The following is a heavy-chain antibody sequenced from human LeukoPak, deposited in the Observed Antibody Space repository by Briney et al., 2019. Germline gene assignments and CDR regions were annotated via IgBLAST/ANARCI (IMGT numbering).Heavy chain of an antibody. D-gene: IGHD3-22*01. Sequence: SVKVSCKASGGTFSSYAISWVRHAPGQGLEWMGRIIPIFGTANYAQKFQGRVTITTDESTSTAYMELSSLRSEDTAVYYCARVFTMIVGGAFDIWGQGAMVTVSS. V-gene: IGHV1-69*05. J-gene: IGHJ3*02. CDR3: ARVFTMIVGGAFDI. CDR2: IIPIFGTA. CDR1: GGTFSSYA.